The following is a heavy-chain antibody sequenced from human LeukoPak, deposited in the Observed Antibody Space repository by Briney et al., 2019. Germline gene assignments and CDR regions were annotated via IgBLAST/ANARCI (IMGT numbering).Heavy chain of an antibody. J-gene: IGHJ3*01. D-gene: IGHD1-26*01. CDR3: AKSAYSGTLEESFDV. Sequence: GGSLRLSCVGSGFSFSSVFMHWVRQAPGKGLECVAVISYDGSKRYYTDSVKGRFTISRDNSENTVYLQLNNVGPEDTAVYFCAKSAYSGTLEESFDVWGPGTMVTVSS. V-gene: IGHV3-30*18. CDR2: ISYDGSKR. CDR1: GFSFSSVF.